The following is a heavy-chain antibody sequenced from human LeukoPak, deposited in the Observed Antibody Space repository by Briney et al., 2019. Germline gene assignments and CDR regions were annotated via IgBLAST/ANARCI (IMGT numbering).Heavy chain of an antibody. J-gene: IGHJ1*01. CDR2: IYSAGST. V-gene: IGHV4-30-4*01. CDR3: ARGRSAYFQH. Sequence: SQTLSLTCTVSGGSISSGDYYWSWIRQPPGKGLEWIGYIYSAGSTYYSPSLKSRLTMSIDTSKNQFSLELRSVTSADTAVYYCARGRSAYFQHWGQGTLVTVSS. CDR1: GGSISSGDYY.